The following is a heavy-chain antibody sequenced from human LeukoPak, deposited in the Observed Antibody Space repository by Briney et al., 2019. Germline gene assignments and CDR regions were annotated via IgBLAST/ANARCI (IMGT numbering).Heavy chain of an antibody. D-gene: IGHD3-10*01. J-gene: IGHJ4*02. CDR2: ISGSGGST. CDR1: GFTFKNAW. V-gene: IGHV3-23*01. CDR3: AKGYYGSGSYYRVDY. Sequence: GGSLRLSCAVSGFTFKNAWMSWVRQAPGKGLEWVSAISGSGGSTYYADSVKGRFAISRDNSKNTLYLQMNSLRAEDTAVYYCAKGYYGSGSYYRVDYWGQGTLVTVSS.